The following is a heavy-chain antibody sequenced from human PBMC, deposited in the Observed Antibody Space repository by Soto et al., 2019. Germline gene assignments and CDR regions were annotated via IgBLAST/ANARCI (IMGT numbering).Heavy chain of an antibody. CDR2: IDPSDSYT. J-gene: IGHJ6*02. Sequence: PGEYLKISCKGSGYSFTSDWISWVRQMPGKGLEWMGRIDPSDSYTNYSPSFQGHVTISADKSISTAYLQWSSLKASDTAMYYCARHGYSGYDYYYYYGMDVWGQGTTVTVPS. CDR1: GYSFTSDW. V-gene: IGHV5-10-1*01. D-gene: IGHD5-12*01. CDR3: ARHGYSGYDYYYYYGMDV.